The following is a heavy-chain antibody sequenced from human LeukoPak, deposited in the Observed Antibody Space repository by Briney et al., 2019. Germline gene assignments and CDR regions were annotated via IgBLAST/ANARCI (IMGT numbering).Heavy chain of an antibody. D-gene: IGHD3-10*01. J-gene: IGHJ5*02. V-gene: IGHV4-30-2*01. Sequence: PSETLSLTCTVSGYAISSGGFSWNWLRQPPGKGLEWIGCIYDRGPASYNPSLKSRFTISVDRPKNQFFLNVTSLTAADTAVYYCARSRQASGLFSSWGQGTLVVVSS. CDR2: IYDRGPA. CDR3: ARSRQASGLFSS. CDR1: GYAISSGGFS.